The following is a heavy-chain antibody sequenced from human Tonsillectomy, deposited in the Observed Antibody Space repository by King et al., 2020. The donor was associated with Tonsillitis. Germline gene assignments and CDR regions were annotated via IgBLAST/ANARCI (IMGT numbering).Heavy chain of an antibody. J-gene: IGHJ2*01. CDR2: ISGSGGST. CDR3: ARXLAPWYYXDSSYNWYFDL. D-gene: IGHD3-22*01. Sequence: QLVQSGGGLVQPGGSLRLSCAASGFTFSSYAMSWVRQAPGKGLEWVSAISGSGGSTYYADSVKGRFTISRENSKNTLYLQRNSLGAEDTAGYYCARXLAPWYYXDSSYNWYFDLWGRGTLVTVSS. CDR1: GFTFSSYA. V-gene: IGHV3-23*04.